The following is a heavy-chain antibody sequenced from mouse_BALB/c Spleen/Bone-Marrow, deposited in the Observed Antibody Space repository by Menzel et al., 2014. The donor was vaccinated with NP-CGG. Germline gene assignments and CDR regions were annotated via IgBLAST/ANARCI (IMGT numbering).Heavy chain of an antibody. CDR2: IRNKANGYTT. J-gene: IGHJ4*01. V-gene: IGHV7-3*02. Sequence: EVNVVESGGGLVQPGGSLRLSCATSGFTFTDYYMSWVRQPPGKALEWLGFIRNKANGYTTEYSASVKGRCTISRDNSQSILYLQMNALRAEDSATYYCARDDAMDYWGQGTSVTVSS. CDR3: ARDDAMDY. CDR1: GFTFTDYY.